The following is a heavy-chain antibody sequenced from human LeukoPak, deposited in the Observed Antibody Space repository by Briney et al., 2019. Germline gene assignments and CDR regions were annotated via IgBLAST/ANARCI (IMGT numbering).Heavy chain of an antibody. CDR1: GYTFTGYY. CDR3: ARAPSYYYDSSGYFVS. CDR2: INPNSGGT. J-gene: IGHJ5*01. Sequence: ASVTVSCKASGYTFTGYYMHWVRQAPGQGLGWMGWINPNSGGTNYAQKSQGRVTMTRDTSISTAYMELSRLRSDDTAVYYCARAPSYYYDSSGYFVSWGQGTLVTVSS. D-gene: IGHD3-22*01. V-gene: IGHV1-2*02.